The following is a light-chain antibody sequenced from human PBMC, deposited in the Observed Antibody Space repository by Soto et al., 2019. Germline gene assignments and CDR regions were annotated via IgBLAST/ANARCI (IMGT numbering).Light chain of an antibody. CDR3: QQYNSYKT. V-gene: IGKV1-5*01. CDR2: DAS. J-gene: IGKJ1*01. CDR1: QSISSW. Sequence: DIQMTQSPSTLSASVGDRVTITCRASQSISSWLAWYQQKPGKAPKLLIYDASSLESGVPSRFSGSGSGTEFTLTISSLQPDDFATYSCQQYNSYKTFGQGTKVEIK.